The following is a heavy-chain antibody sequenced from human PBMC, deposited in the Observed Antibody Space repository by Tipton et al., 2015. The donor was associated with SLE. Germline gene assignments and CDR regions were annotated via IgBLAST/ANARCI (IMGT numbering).Heavy chain of an antibody. CDR2: VHHSGST. Sequence: TLSLTCAVNGGSFSGYYWNWIRQTPGKGLEWIGEVHHSGSTNCNPSLKSRVTISVDTSNYQVSLNLSSVTAADTAVYYCARRGYDIPYYYYMDVWGKGTTVTVSS. CDR1: GGSFSGYY. V-gene: IGHV4-34*01. CDR3: ARRGYDIPYYYYMDV. D-gene: IGHD3-9*01. J-gene: IGHJ6*03.